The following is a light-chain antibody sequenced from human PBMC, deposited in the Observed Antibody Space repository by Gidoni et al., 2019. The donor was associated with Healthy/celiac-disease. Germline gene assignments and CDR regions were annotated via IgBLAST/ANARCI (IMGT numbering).Light chain of an antibody. J-gene: IGLJ3*02. Sequence: QSALTQPASVSGSPGQSITISCTGTSSAVGSYNLVSWYQQHPGTAPKLMIYEVSKRPSGVSNRFSGSKSGNTASLTIPGLQAADEADNYCCSDAGSSTFNWVFGGGTKLTVL. CDR2: EVS. CDR3: CSDAGSSTFNWV. V-gene: IGLV2-23*02. CDR1: SSAVGSYNL.